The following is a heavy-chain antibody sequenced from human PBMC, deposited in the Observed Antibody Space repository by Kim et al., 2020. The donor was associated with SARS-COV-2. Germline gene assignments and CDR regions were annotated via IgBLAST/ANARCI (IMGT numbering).Heavy chain of an antibody. D-gene: IGHD3-10*01. J-gene: IGHJ5*02. V-gene: IGHV1-3*01. Sequence: YAQNFQGRITMTRDTAATTAYMELSSLTSKDTAVYYCAREGSGSYNWLDPWGQGTLVTVSS. CDR3: AREGSGSYNWLDP.